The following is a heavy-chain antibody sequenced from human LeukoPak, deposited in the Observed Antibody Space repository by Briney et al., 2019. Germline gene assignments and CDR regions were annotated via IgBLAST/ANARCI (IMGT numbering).Heavy chain of an antibody. CDR2: IIPIFGTA. D-gene: IGHD6-13*01. CDR3: ARGASIAAAGTGNWFDP. J-gene: IGHJ5*02. CDR1: GGTFSSYA. Sequence: ASVKVSRKASGGTFSSYAISWVRQAPGQGLEWMGGIIPIFGTANYAQKFQGRVTITTDESTSTAYMELSSLRSEDTAVYYCARGASIAAAGTGNWFDPWGQGTLVTVSS. V-gene: IGHV1-69*05.